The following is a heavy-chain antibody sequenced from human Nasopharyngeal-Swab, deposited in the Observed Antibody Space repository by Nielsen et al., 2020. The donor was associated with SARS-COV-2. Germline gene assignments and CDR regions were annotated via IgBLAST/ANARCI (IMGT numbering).Heavy chain of an antibody. CDR2: ISSSSTSR. CDR1: GFTFSKYS. J-gene: IGHJ6*02. V-gene: IGHV3-48*02. CDR3: ARDVMVRGVIAHHSYYGMDV. Sequence: GESLKISCAASGFTFSKYSMNWVRQAPGKGLEWVSYISSSSTSRYYADSVKGRFTISRDNAKQSLFLQMNSLRDEDTAVYYCARDVMVRGVIAHHSYYGMDVWGQGTTVTVSS. D-gene: IGHD3-10*01.